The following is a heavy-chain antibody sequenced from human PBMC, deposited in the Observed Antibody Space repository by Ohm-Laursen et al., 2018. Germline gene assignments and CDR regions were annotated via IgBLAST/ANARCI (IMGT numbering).Heavy chain of an antibody. CDR3: AKPMSSRWYFDL. V-gene: IGHV3-9*01. CDR1: GFTFDNYA. J-gene: IGHJ2*01. CDR2: ITWNTTNI. Sequence: SLRLSCAASGFTFDNYAMHWVRQAPGKGLEWVSSITWNTTNIGYADSVKGRFTISRDNSKSTLYLQMDSLRADDTAVYFCAKPMSSRWYFDLWGRGTPATVSS. D-gene: IGHD6-25*01.